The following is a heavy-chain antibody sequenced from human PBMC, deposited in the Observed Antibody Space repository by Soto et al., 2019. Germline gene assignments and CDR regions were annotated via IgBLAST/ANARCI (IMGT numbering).Heavy chain of an antibody. CDR3: ARDLPKFIGFHYYYGMDV. V-gene: IGHV1-69*08. D-gene: IGHD2-15*01. Sequence: QVQLVQSGAEVKKPGSSVKVSCKASGGTFSSYTIRWVRQAPGQGLEWMGRIIPILVIANYPQKFQGRVPITADKSASTAYMELSSLRSEDTAVYYCARDLPKFIGFHYYYGMDVWGQGTTVTVSS. CDR2: IIPILVIA. CDR1: GGTFSSYT. J-gene: IGHJ6*02.